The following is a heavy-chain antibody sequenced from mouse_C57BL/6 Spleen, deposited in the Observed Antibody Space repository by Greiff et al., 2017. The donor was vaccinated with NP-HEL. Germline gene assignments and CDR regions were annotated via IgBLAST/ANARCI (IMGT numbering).Heavy chain of an antibody. V-gene: IGHV5-6*01. J-gene: IGHJ2*01. CDR2: ISSGGSYT. CDR3: ARQRAYYSNYVYFDY. CDR1: GFTFSSYG. Sequence: EVKLMESGGDLVKPGGSLKLSCAASGFTFSSYGMSWVRQTPDKRLEWVATISSGGSYTYYPDSVKGRFTISRDNAKNTLYLQMSSLKSEDTAMYYCARQRAYYSNYVYFDYWGQGTTLTVSS. D-gene: IGHD2-5*01.